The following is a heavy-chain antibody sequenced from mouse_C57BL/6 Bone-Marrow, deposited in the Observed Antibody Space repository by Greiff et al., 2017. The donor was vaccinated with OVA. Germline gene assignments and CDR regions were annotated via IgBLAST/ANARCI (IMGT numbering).Heavy chain of an antibody. J-gene: IGHJ4*01. Sequence: EVKLMESGGGLVKPGGSLKLSCAASGFTFSSYAMPWVRQTPEKRLEWVATISDGGSYTYYPDNVKGRFTISRDNAKNNLYLQMSHLKSEDTAMYYCARALLLRFLDYAMDYWGQGTSVTVSS. CDR3: ARALLLRFLDYAMDY. CDR2: ISDGGSYT. CDR1: GFTFSSYA. V-gene: IGHV5-4*03. D-gene: IGHD1-1*01.